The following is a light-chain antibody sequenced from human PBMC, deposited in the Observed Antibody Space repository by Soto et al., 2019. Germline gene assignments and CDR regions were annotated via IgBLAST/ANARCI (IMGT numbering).Light chain of an antibody. Sequence: EIEMTHSLSTVSGYIRDRVTMPARASQSISMWLAWYQQKPGKAPKFLIYDASTLEGGVPSRFSGSGYGTEFTLTISSLQPDDFATYYCQQYDTYPWTFGQGTKVDIK. CDR1: QSISMW. CDR2: DAS. CDR3: QQYDTYPWT. V-gene: IGKV1-5*01. J-gene: IGKJ1*01.